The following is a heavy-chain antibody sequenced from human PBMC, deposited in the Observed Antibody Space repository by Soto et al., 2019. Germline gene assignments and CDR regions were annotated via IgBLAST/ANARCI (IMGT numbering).Heavy chain of an antibody. V-gene: IGHV3-30*18. CDR1: GFTFSTYG. Sequence: QVQLVESGGGEVQPGRSLTISCAASGFTFSTYGMHWVRQTPGKGLEWVAGISYDGTNKFYSDPVKGRFTISRDNFKNTLTLQMNSLRADDTAVYSCAKDLQSYGDYDYYCYGMDVWGLGTRVTVSS. D-gene: IGHD4-17*01. CDR3: AKDLQSYGDYDYYCYGMDV. J-gene: IGHJ6*02. CDR2: ISYDGTNK.